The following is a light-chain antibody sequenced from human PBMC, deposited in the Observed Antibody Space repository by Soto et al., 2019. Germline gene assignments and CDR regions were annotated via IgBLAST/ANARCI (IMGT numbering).Light chain of an antibody. Sequence: EIVMTQSPATLSVSPGERATLSCRASQSVSSSVGWYQQKPGQAPRLLIYGASSRATGIPDRFSGSGSGTDFTLTISRLEPEDFAVYYCQQYGSSPLWTFGQGTKVDIK. CDR1: QSVSSS. V-gene: IGKV3-20*01. CDR2: GAS. J-gene: IGKJ1*01. CDR3: QQYGSSPLWT.